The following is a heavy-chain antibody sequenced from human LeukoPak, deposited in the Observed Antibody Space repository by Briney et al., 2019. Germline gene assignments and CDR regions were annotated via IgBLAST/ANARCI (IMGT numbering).Heavy chain of an antibody. J-gene: IGHJ6*03. CDR3: ARDLPYCSSTSCHNVGYYYMDV. Sequence: GGSLRLSCAASGFTFSSYSMNWVRQAPGKGLEWVSYISSSSSTIYYADSVTGRLPISRHNAKNSLYLQMNRLRAEDTAVYYCARDLPYCSSTSCHNVGYYYMDVWGKGTTVTVSS. CDR1: GFTFSSYS. D-gene: IGHD2-2*01. V-gene: IGHV3-48*04. CDR2: ISSSSSTI.